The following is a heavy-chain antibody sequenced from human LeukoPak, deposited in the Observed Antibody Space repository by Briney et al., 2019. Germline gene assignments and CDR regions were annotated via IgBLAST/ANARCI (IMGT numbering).Heavy chain of an antibody. CDR3: ARATEWLPYYFDY. V-gene: IGHV4-61*02. Sequence: SQTLSLTCTVSGGSISSGSYYWSWIRQPAGKGLEWIGRIYTSGSTNYNPSLKSRVTISVDTSKNQFSLKLSSVTAADTAVYYCARATEWLPYYFDYWGQGTLVTVSS. CDR1: GGSISSGSYY. D-gene: IGHD5-12*01. CDR2: IYTSGST. J-gene: IGHJ4*02.